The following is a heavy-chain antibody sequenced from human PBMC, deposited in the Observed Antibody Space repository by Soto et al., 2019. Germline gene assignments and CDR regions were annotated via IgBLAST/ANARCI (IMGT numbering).Heavy chain of an antibody. Sequence: QVQLVQSGAEVKEPGASVKVSCEASGYTFTSYGISWVRQAPGQGLEWMGWISAYNGNTNYAQKLHDRVTMTTDTSTSTAYMELRRLTSDDTXXYYCARSIAAAEFYFXYERGYYFDYWGQGTLVTVSS. J-gene: IGHJ4*02. D-gene: IGHD6-13*01. CDR3: ARSIAAAEFYFXYERGYYFDY. CDR2: ISAYNGNT. V-gene: IGHV1-18*01. CDR1: GYTFTSYG.